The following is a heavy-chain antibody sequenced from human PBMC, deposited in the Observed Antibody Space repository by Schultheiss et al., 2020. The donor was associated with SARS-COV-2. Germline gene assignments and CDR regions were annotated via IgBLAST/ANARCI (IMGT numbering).Heavy chain of an antibody. J-gene: IGHJ4*02. Sequence: SETLSLTCAVSGGSISSSSYYWGWIRQPPGKGLEWIGSMYYSGSTYYNPSLKSRVTISVDTSKNQFSLKLSSVTAADTAVYYCARGLRLLWFGELTGLDYWGQGTLVTVSS. V-gene: IGHV4-39*07. CDR2: MYYSGST. CDR3: ARGLRLLWFGELTGLDY. CDR1: GGSISSSSYY. D-gene: IGHD3-10*01.